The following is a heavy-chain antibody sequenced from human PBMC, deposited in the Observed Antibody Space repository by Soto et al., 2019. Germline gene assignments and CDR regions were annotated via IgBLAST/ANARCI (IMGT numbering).Heavy chain of an antibody. D-gene: IGHD2-15*01. V-gene: IGHV3-53*01. Sequence: EVQVLESGGGLIQPGGSLRLSCAASGFNVAGNYMSWVRQAPGKGLEWVSTMYSGGNPDYADSVRGRFIISTDNTNNALYLQVNSLKTQDTAVYHCARGLHNTGLYSYNWFDPWGEGTLVTVSS. CDR3: ARGLHNTGLYSYNWFDP. CDR1: GFNVAGNY. CDR2: MYSGGNP. J-gene: IGHJ5*02.